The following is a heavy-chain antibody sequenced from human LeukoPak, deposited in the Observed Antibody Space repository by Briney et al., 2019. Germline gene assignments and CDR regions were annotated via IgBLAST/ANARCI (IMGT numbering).Heavy chain of an antibody. CDR1: GFTFSTYS. J-gene: IGHJ4*02. D-gene: IGHD1-14*01. CDR3: ARGYIWYYFDY. Sequence: GGSLRLSCTASGFTFSTYSMNWVGQAPGKGRDWVSVIYSGGTEYYADSVKGRFNISRDTTKNTISLQMTSLRPEDTAVYYCARGYIWYYFDYWGQGTLVTVSS. CDR2: IYSGGTE. V-gene: IGHV3-53*01.